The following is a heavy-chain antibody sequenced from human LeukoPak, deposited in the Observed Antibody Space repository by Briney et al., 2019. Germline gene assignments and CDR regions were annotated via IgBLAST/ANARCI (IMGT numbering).Heavy chain of an antibody. V-gene: IGHV1-69*05. D-gene: IGHD2-15*01. CDR3: AREMFSRRKPGYCSGGSCSNWFDP. CDR1: EGTFSSYA. J-gene: IGHJ5*02. Sequence: SVKVSCKASEGTFSSYAISWVRQAPGQGLEWMGRIIPIFGKANYAQKFQGRVTITTDESTSTAYMELSSLRSEDTAVYYCAREMFSRRKPGYCSGGSCSNWFDPWGQGTLVTVSS. CDR2: IIPIFGKA.